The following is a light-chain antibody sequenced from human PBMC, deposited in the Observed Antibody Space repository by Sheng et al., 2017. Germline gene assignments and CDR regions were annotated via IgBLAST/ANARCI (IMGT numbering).Light chain of an antibody. CDR1: QGINNY. J-gene: IGKJ4*01. V-gene: IGKV1-39*01. CDR2: AAS. Sequence: DIQMTQSPSSLSASVGDRVTITCRASQGINNYLAWYQQKPGKAPNLLIYAASTLQSGVPSRFSGSGSGTEFTLTISSLQPEDFATYYCQQSYSSRLTFGGGTKVEIK. CDR3: QQSYSSRLT.